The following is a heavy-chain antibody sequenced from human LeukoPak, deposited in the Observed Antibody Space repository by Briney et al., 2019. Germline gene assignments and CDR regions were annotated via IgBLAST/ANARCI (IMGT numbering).Heavy chain of an antibody. CDR1: GITFSDYY. J-gene: IGHJ4*02. Sequence: GGSLRLSCAASGITFSDYYMSWIRQAPGKGLEWVSYISSSGSTIYYADSVKGRFTISRDNAKNSLYLQMNSLRAEDTAVYYCARDFGYYDSSGYYSHFDYWGQGTLVTVSS. D-gene: IGHD3-22*01. V-gene: IGHV3-11*01. CDR2: ISSSGSTI. CDR3: ARDFGYYDSSGYYSHFDY.